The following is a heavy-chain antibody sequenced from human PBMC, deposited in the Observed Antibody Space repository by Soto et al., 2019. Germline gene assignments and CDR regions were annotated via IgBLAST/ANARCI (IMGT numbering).Heavy chain of an antibody. CDR3: ARDLITHPDNHYHFHYAMDV. Sequence: QVQLAESGGGVVQPGKSVRLSCAASGFTFSTYPMHWVRQAPGKGLEWLAVISFDGGNDFYADSVKGRFTISRDNSKNTLYLQMHNLRTEDTAVYYCARDLITHPDNHYHFHYAMDVWGQGTTVSVSS. V-gene: IGHV3-30-3*01. J-gene: IGHJ6*01. CDR1: GFTFSTYP. CDR2: ISFDGGND. D-gene: IGHD3-22*01.